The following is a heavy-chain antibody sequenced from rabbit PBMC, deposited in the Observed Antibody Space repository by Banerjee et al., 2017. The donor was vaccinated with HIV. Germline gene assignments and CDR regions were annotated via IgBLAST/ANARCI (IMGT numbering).Heavy chain of an antibody. CDR1: GFDFSSSYW. Sequence: QEQLVESGGGLVQPEGSLTLTCKASGFDFSSSYWICWVCQAPGKGPEWIACIYVGSSGNTYYASWAKGRFTISRSTSLNTVTLQMTGLTAADTATYFCARDDCTYDYAYPAYFNLWGPGTLVTVS. J-gene: IGHJ4*01. CDR3: ARDDCTYDYAYPAYFNL. CDR2: IYVGSSGNT. V-gene: IGHV1S45*01. D-gene: IGHD6-1*01.